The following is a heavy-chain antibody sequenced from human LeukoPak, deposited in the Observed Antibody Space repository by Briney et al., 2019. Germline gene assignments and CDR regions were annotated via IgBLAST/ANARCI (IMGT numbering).Heavy chain of an antibody. CDR3: ARDASLYYVDH. J-gene: IGHJ4*02. Sequence: GGSLRLSCAVSGFPFSSYWMDWARQAPGKGLVWVSRINTDGSNTDYADSVKGRFTISRDNAKRTLYLEMNSLTAEDTAIYYCARDASLYYVDHWGQGTLVTVSS. CDR1: GFPFSSYW. CDR2: INTDGSNT. V-gene: IGHV3-74*01.